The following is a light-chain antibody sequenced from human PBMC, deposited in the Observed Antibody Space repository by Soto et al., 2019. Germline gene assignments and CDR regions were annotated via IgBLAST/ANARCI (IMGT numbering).Light chain of an antibody. CDR2: DAS. V-gene: IGKV1-5*01. CDR1: QSISSW. CDR3: QQYNSYWT. Sequence: DITMTKSSSTLSASFGDRGTITCRASQSISSWLAWYQQKPGKAPKLLIYDASSLESGVPSRFSGSGSGTEFTLTISSLQPDDFATYYCQQYNSYWTFGQGTEVEIK. J-gene: IGKJ1*01.